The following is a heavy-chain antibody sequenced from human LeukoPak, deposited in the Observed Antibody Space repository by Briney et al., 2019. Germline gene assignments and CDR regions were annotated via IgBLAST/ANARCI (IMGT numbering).Heavy chain of an antibody. CDR3: AKDLGTPGYNFDC. V-gene: IGHV3-30*02. CDR2: MRYDGSNK. D-gene: IGHD5-24*01. Sequence: PGGSLRLSCAASGFTFSDYGMHWVRQAPGKGLEWVAFMRYDGSNKFYADSVKGRFTISRDNSKNTLYLQMSSLRAEDTAVFYCAKDLGTPGYNFDCLGQGTLVTVSS. J-gene: IGHJ5*01. CDR1: GFTFSDYG.